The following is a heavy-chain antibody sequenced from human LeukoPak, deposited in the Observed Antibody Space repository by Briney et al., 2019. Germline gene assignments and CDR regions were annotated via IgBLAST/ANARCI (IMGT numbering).Heavy chain of an antibody. CDR3: ARVGVNLWFDP. J-gene: IGHJ5*02. Sequence: ASVKVCCKASGYTFTGYYIHWLRQAPGQGLEWMGRINPNSGGTNYAQKFQGRVTMTRDTSISTAYMELSRLKSDDTAVYYCARVGVNLWFDPWGQGTLVTVSS. CDR2: INPNSGGT. D-gene: IGHD1-14*01. V-gene: IGHV1-2*06. CDR1: GYTFTGYY.